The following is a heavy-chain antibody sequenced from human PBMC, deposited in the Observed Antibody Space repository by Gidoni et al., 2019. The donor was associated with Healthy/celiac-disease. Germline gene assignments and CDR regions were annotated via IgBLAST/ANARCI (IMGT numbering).Heavy chain of an antibody. J-gene: IGHJ6*03. Sequence: EVQLVASGGGLVKPGGSLRLSCAASGFTFSSYSMNWVRQAPGKGLEWVSSISSSSSYIYYADSVKGRFTISRDNAKNSLYLQMNSLRAEDTAVYYCARSPSGLSDYYYYMDVWGKGTTVTVSS. CDR2: ISSSSSYI. CDR1: GFTFSSYS. CDR3: ARSPSGLSDYYYYMDV. D-gene: IGHD6-25*01. V-gene: IGHV3-21*01.